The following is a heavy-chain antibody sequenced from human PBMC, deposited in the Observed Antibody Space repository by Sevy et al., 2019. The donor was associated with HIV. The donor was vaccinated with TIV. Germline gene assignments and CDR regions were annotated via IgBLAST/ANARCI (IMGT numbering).Heavy chain of an antibody. CDR2: ISFDGDTK. V-gene: IGHV3-30*18. D-gene: IGHD3-22*01. CDR3: AKRGGHDTSGYVSYYYYGMDV. J-gene: IGHJ6*02. CDR1: GFSFRNYG. Sequence: GGSLRLSCAASGFSFRNYGMHWVRQAPGKGLEWLALISFDGDTKYYGDSVKGRFTISRDNSKNTLYLQTNSLRVEDTAVHYCAKRGGHDTSGYVSYYYYGMDVWGQGTTVTVSS.